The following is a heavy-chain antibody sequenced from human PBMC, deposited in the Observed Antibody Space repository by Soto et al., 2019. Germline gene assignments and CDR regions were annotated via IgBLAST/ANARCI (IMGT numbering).Heavy chain of an antibody. CDR3: ARNLFGEDGAGYFDY. V-gene: IGHV1-18*01. Sequence: QVHLVQSGVEVKKPGASVKVSCKASGYSFSTYGISWVRQAPGQGLEWMGWISGLNGNTNYAQNLQGRVTMTTGTSTSTAYMELSSLGFDDTAMYYCARNLFGEDGAGYFDYWGQGTLVTFS. D-gene: IGHD3-10*01. J-gene: IGHJ4*02. CDR1: GYSFSTYG. CDR2: ISGLNGNT.